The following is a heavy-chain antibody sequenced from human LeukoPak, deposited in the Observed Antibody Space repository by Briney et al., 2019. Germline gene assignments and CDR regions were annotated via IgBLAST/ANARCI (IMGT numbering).Heavy chain of an antibody. CDR2: IYSGGST. Sequence: PGGSLRLSCAVSGFTFSRYGMHWVRQAPGTGLEWVSVIYSGGSTYYADSVKGRFTISRDNSKNTLYLQMNSLRAEDTAVYYCARVSGVSAFDIWGQGTMVTVSS. J-gene: IGHJ3*02. D-gene: IGHD3-10*02. CDR3: ARVSGVSAFDI. V-gene: IGHV3-66*01. CDR1: GFTFSRYG.